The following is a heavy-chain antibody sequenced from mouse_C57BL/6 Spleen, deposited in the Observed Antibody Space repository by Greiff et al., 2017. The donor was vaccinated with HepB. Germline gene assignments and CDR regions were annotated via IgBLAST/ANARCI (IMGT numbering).Heavy chain of an antibody. CDR1: GYTFPSYW. Sequence: QVQLQQPGAELVKPGASVKLSCKASGYTFPSYWMHWVKQRPGQGLEWIGRIEPNSGGTQYNEKFKSKATLTVDKPSSTAYMQLSSLTSVDSAVYYFARWPYSNRTWFAYWGQVTLVTVSA. CDR3: ARWPYSNRTWFAY. CDR2: IEPNSGGT. J-gene: IGHJ3*01. D-gene: IGHD2-5*01. V-gene: IGHV1-72*01.